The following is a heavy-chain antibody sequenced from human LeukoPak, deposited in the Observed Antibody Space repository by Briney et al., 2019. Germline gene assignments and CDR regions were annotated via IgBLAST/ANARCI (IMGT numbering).Heavy chain of an antibody. Sequence: GGSLRLSCAASGFTFSSYWMSWVRQAPGKGLEWVANIKQDGSEKYYVDSVKGRFTISRDNAKNSLYLQMNSLRAEDTAVYYCASGDSYAYDRFDYWGQGTLVTVSS. CDR2: IKQDGSEK. V-gene: IGHV3-7*01. CDR3: ASGDSYAYDRFDY. J-gene: IGHJ4*02. D-gene: IGHD5-18*01. CDR1: GFTFSSYW.